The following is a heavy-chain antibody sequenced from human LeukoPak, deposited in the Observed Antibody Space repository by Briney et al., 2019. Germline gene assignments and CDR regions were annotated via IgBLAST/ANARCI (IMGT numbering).Heavy chain of an antibody. Sequence: GGSLRLSCAVSGFSFSLFGMDWVRQAPGKGLEWVAFIRYDGSSKHYADSVKGRFTISRDNSKNTLFLQMNSLRAEDTALYYCAKDRSESWSGYYDAFDVWGQGTTVTVSS. V-gene: IGHV3-30*02. D-gene: IGHD3-3*01. CDR1: GFSFSLFG. CDR2: IRYDGSSK. CDR3: AKDRSESWSGYYDAFDV. J-gene: IGHJ3*01.